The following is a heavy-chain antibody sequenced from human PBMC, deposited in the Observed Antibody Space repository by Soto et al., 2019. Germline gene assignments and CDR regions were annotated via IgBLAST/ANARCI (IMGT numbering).Heavy chain of an antibody. CDR3: ARKPYSYYYGMDV. Sequence: ASVKVSCKASGYIFSDYGINWARLAPGQGLEWMGWIIPYNDNTKYAENFQGRVTLTTDTSTNTVYMELRRLTPDDTGVYFCARKPYSYYYGMDVWGQGTSVTVSS. V-gene: IGHV1-18*01. CDR2: IIPYNDNT. J-gene: IGHJ6*02. CDR1: GYIFSDYG.